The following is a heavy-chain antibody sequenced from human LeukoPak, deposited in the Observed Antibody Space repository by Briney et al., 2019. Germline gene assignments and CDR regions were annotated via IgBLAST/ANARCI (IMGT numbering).Heavy chain of an antibody. CDR1: GGSISSSNW. CDR3: ARMGIRPYYFDY. D-gene: IGHD5-18*01. J-gene: IGHJ4*02. Sequence: SGTLSLTCAVSGGSISSSNWWSWVRQPPGKGLEWIGEIYHSGSTNYNPSLKSRVTISVDTSKNQFSLKLSSVTAADTAVYYCARMGIRPYYFDYWGQGTLVTVSS. CDR2: IYHSGST. V-gene: IGHV4-4*02.